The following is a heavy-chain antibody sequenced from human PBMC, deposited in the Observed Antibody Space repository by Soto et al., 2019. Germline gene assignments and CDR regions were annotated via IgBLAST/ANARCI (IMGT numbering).Heavy chain of an antibody. V-gene: IGHV3-23*01. D-gene: IGHD2-8*01. Sequence: VQLLESGGGLAQPGGSLSLACAASGFTFSNYAMGWVRQAPGKGLEWVSGISGIGYNTYYAGSVKGRFTISRDNSKNTLYLQITSLRAEDTAVYYCVKCVSMLYDLFDFWGQGTQLTVSS. CDR3: VKCVSMLYDLFDF. CDR2: ISGIGYNT. J-gene: IGHJ4*02. CDR1: GFTFSNYA.